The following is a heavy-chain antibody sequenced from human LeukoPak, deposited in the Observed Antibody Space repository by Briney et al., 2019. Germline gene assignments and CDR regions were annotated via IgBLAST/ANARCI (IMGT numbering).Heavy chain of an antibody. J-gene: IGHJ4*02. Sequence: GESLKISCEGSGYDFTSYWIGWGRQMPGKSLEWMGIIYPGDSDTRYSPSFQGQVTISADKSITTAYLQWSSLKASDIAMYYCVRLGTTVDYWGQGSLVTVSS. CDR3: VRLGTTVDY. V-gene: IGHV5-51*01. D-gene: IGHD4-17*01. CDR1: GYDFTSYW. CDR2: IYPGDSDT.